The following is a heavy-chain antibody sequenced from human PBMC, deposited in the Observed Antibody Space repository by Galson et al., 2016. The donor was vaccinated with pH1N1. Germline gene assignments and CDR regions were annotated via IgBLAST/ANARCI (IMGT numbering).Heavy chain of an antibody. J-gene: IGHJ3*02. Sequence: TLSLTCTLSRGSISDKDYSWSWIRQPPGKGLEWIWYISHTGSTCFNPSLRSRLTISLGGSRKQFSLKLTSVTAADTAVYYCARLTGVFETADAFDIWGQGTMVTVTP. CDR3: ARLTGVFETADAFDI. D-gene: IGHD2-8*01. CDR2: ISHTGST. V-gene: IGHV4-30-2*01. CDR1: RGSISDKDYS.